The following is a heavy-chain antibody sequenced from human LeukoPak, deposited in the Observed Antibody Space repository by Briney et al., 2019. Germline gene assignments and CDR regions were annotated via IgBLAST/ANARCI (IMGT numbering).Heavy chain of an antibody. J-gene: IGHJ4*02. Sequence: GGSLRLSCAASGLTFSSYEMNWVRQDPGKGMEWVSYISSSGSTIYYADSVKGRFTISRDNAKNSLYLQMNSLRAEDTAVYYCARVGYDSSGYPLDFDYWGQGTLVTVSS. CDR3: ARVGYDSSGYPLDFDY. CDR1: GLTFSSYE. CDR2: ISSSGSTI. V-gene: IGHV3-48*03. D-gene: IGHD3-22*01.